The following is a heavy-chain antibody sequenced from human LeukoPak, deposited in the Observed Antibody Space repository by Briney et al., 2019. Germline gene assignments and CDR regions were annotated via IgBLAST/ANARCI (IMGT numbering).Heavy chain of an antibody. J-gene: IGHJ4*02. CDR1: GGTFSSYA. Sequence: RASVKVSCKASGGTFSSYAISWVRQAPGKGLEWMGGFDPEDGETIYAQKFQGRVTMTEDTSTDTAYMELSSLRSEDTAVYYCATRVYGRGENYWGQGTLVTVSS. D-gene: IGHD5/OR15-5a*01. V-gene: IGHV1-24*01. CDR2: FDPEDGET. CDR3: ATRVYGRGENY.